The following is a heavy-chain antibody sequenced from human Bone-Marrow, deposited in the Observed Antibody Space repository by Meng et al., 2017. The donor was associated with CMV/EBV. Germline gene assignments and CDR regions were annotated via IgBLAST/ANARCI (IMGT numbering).Heavy chain of an antibody. V-gene: IGHV1-58*01. Sequence: SVKVSCKATGFTFTRSAVQWVRQARGQRLEWIGWIVVGSGNTNYAQKFQERVTITRDMSTSTAYMELSSLRSEDTAVYYCARRASDSSGYYPLNWFDPWGQGTLVTVSS. CDR3: ARRASDSSGYYPLNWFDP. CDR1: GFTFTRSA. CDR2: IVVGSGNT. D-gene: IGHD3-22*01. J-gene: IGHJ5*02.